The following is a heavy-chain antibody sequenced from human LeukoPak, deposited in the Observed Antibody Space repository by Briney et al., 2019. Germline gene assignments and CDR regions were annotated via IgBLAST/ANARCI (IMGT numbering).Heavy chain of an antibody. Sequence: GASVTVSCKASGYTFISYAMHWVRQAPGQRLEWMGWINAGNGNTKYSQKFQGRVTITRDTSASTAYMELSSLRSEDTAVYYCARDRRGIITMVRGVEFYWFDPWGQGTLVTVSS. CDR3: ARDRRGIITMVRGVEFYWFDP. D-gene: IGHD3-10*01. J-gene: IGHJ5*02. CDR1: GYTFISYA. CDR2: INAGNGNT. V-gene: IGHV1-3*01.